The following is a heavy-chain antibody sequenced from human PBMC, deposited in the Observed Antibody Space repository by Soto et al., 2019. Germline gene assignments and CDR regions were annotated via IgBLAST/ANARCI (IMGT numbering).Heavy chain of an antibody. CDR2: IGPYNGNT. Sequence: QVQLVQSGAEVKKPGASVKVSCKASGYTFNNYGISWVRQAPGQGLEWMGWIGPYNGNTDHAQNFQGRVTKTTDTSTNTAYMELRSLRSDDTAVSYCVRCYCSVGSCYSCWHFDLWGSGPLVTISS. CDR1: GYTFNNYG. D-gene: IGHD2-15*01. CDR3: VRCYCSVGSCYSCWHFDL. J-gene: IGHJ2*01. V-gene: IGHV1-18*01.